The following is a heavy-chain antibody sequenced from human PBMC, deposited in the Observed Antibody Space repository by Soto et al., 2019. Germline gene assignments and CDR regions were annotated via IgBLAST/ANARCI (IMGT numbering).Heavy chain of an antibody. CDR1: GFTFSSYW. Sequence: PGGSLRLSCAASGFTFSSYWMHWVRQAPGKGLVWVSRINSDGSSTNYADSVKGRFTISRDNAKNTLYLQMNSLRVEDTAVYYCASFDILTGPNWGQANLVTVSS. J-gene: IGHJ4*02. CDR3: ASFDILTGPN. CDR2: INSDGSST. D-gene: IGHD3-9*01. V-gene: IGHV3-74*01.